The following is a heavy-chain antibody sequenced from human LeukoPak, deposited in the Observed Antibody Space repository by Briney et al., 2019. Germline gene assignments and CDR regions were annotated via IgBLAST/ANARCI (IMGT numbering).Heavy chain of an antibody. D-gene: IGHD6-13*01. CDR1: GFTFDDYG. J-gene: IGHJ6*03. CDR2: ISGSGGST. V-gene: IGHV3-23*01. CDR3: AKVEAAAGRRRGSYMDV. Sequence: GRSLRLSCAASGFTFDDYGMNWVRQAPGKGLEWVSAISGSGGSTYYADSVKGRFTISRDNSKNTLYLQMNSLRAEDTAVYYCAKVEAAAGRRRGSYMDVWGKGTTVTVSS.